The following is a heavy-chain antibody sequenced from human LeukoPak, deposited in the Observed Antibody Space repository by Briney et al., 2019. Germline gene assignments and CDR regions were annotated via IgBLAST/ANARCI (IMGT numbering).Heavy chain of an antibody. CDR3: ARDIRRVPAAIDY. CDR2: ISSSSSTI. J-gene: IGHJ4*02. Sequence: GGSLRLSCAASGFTFSSYSMNWVRQAPGKGLEWVSYISSSSSTIYYADSVKGRFTISRDNAKNSLYLQMNSQRAEDTAVYYCARDIRRVPAAIDYWGQGTLVTVSS. D-gene: IGHD2-2*01. CDR1: GFTFSSYS. V-gene: IGHV3-48*01.